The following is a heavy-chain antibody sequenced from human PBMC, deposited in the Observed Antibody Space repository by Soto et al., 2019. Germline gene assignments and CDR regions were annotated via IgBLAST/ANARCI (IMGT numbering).Heavy chain of an antibody. CDR1: GGSISSGDYY. D-gene: IGHD3-3*01. V-gene: IGHV4-30-4*01. Sequence: SETLSLTCTVSGGSISSGDYYWSWIRQPPGKGLEWIGYIYYSGSTYYNPSLQSRVTISVDTSKNQFSLKLSSVTAADTAVYYCARAPTWTNNWFDPWGQGTLVTVSS. CDR2: IYYSGST. CDR3: ARAPTWTNNWFDP. J-gene: IGHJ5*02.